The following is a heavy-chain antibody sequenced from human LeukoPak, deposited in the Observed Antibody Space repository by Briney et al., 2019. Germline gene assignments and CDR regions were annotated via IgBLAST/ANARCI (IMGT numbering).Heavy chain of an antibody. V-gene: IGHV4-59*12. CDR2: IYYSGST. CDR1: GGSISSYY. J-gene: IGHJ1*01. Sequence: KASETLSLTCTVSGGSISSYYWSWIRQPPGKGLEWIGYIYYSGSTNYNPSLKSRVTISVDTSKNQFSLKLSSVTAADTAVYYCAREGDGYNLPGLFQHWGQGTLVTVSS. CDR3: AREGDGYNLPGLFQH. D-gene: IGHD5-24*01.